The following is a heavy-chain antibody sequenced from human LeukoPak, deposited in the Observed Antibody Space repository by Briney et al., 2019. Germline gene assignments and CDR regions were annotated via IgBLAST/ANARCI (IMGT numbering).Heavy chain of an antibody. CDR3: ARRARDIVVVVAARAHAFDI. CDR2: IYPGDSDT. CDR1: GYTVTSYW. V-gene: IGHV5-51*01. J-gene: IGHJ3*02. D-gene: IGHD2-15*01. Sequence: ESLKISCKGSGYTVTSYWIGWVRQMPGKGLEWMGIIYPGDSDTRYSPSFQGQVTISADKSISTAYLQWSSLKASDTAMYYCARRARDIVVVVAARAHAFDIWGQGTMVTVSS.